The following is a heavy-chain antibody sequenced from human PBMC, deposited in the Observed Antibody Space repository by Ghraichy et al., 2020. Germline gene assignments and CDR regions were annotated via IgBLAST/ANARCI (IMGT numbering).Heavy chain of an antibody. J-gene: IGHJ5*02. CDR3: AKAWGYCSGGTCPSYNWFDP. Sequence: GGSLRLSCAASGFTFSSYAMSWVRQAPGKGLEWVSTISGSGGSTYYADSVKGRFTISRDNSKNTLYLQINSLRAEDAAVYYCAKAWGYCSGGTCPSYNWFDPWGQGTLVTVSS. D-gene: IGHD2-15*01. V-gene: IGHV3-23*01. CDR2: ISGSGGST. CDR1: GFTFSSYA.